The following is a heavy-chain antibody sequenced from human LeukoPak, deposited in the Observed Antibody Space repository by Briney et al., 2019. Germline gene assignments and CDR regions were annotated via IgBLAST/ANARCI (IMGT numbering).Heavy chain of an antibody. Sequence: ASVKVSCKASGYTFTSYDINWVRQATGQGLEWMGWINPNSGGTNYAQKFQGRVTMTRDTSISTAYMELSRLRSDDTAVYYCARVHDRLGYCSGGSCYSEFDYWGQGTLVTVSS. J-gene: IGHJ4*02. V-gene: IGHV1-2*02. CDR3: ARVHDRLGYCSGGSCYSEFDY. CDR2: INPNSGGT. D-gene: IGHD2-15*01. CDR1: GYTFTSYD.